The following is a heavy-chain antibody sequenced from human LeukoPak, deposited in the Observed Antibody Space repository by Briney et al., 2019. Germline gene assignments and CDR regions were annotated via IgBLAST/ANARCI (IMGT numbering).Heavy chain of an antibody. Sequence: ASVEVSCKASGYTFTSYGISWVRQAPGQGLEWMGWISTYNGNTNYAREFQGRVTMTTDTSTSTAYMELRSLRSDDTAVYYCARDDCTSASCYLAYWGQGTLVTVSS. D-gene: IGHD2-2*01. J-gene: IGHJ4*02. CDR1: GYTFTSYG. CDR3: ARDDCTSASCYLAY. V-gene: IGHV1-18*01. CDR2: ISTYNGNT.